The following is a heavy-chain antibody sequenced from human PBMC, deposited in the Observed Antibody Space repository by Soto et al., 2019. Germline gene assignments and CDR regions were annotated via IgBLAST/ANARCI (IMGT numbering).Heavy chain of an antibody. CDR3: AGVGRMATIY. V-gene: IGHV3-21*01. Sequence: EVQLVESGGGLVKPGGSLRLSCAASGFTFSSYSMNWVRQAPGKGLEWVSSISSSSSYIYYADSVKGRFTISRDNAKNSLYLQMNSLRAEDTAVYYCAGVGRMATIYWGQGTLVTVSS. CDR2: ISSSSSYI. J-gene: IGHJ4*02. D-gene: IGHD5-12*01. CDR1: GFTFSSYS.